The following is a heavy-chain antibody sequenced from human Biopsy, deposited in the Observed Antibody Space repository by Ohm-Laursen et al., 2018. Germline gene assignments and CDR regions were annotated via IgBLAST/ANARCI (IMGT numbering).Heavy chain of an antibody. Sequence: ASVKVSCKVSGDTFSSYAISWVRQAPGQGLECMGGIIPIFGTPNYAQKFQGRVTIMADKSTNTAYMELSSLTSEDTAVYYCARIGLEGGYYRTDECFQHWGQGTLVTVSS. CDR1: GDTFSSYA. V-gene: IGHV1-69*06. CDR3: ARIGLEGGYYRTDECFQH. CDR2: IIPIFGTP. J-gene: IGHJ1*01. D-gene: IGHD3-22*01.